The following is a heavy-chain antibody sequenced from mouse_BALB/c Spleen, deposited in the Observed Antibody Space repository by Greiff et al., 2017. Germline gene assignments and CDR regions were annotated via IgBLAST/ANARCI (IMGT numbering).Heavy chain of an antibody. Sequence: VQLVESGPGLVAPSQSLSITCTVSGFSLTSYGVHWVRQPPGKGLEWLGVIWAGGSTNYNSALMSRLSISKDNSKSQVFLKMNSLQTDDTAMYYCARDVLYYGNPYYAMDYWGQGTSVTVSS. V-gene: IGHV2-9*02. CDR3: ARDVLYYGNPYYAMDY. D-gene: IGHD2-1*01. J-gene: IGHJ4*01. CDR2: IWAGGST. CDR1: GFSLTSYG.